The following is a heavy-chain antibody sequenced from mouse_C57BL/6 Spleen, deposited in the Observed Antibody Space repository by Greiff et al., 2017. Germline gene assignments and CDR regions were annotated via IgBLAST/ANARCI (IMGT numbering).Heavy chain of an antibody. Sequence: QVQLQQSGAELVKPGASVKISCKASGYTFTDYYINWVKQRPGQGLEWIGKIGPGSGSTYYNEKFKGKGTLTADKSSSTAYMPLSSLTSEDSAVYFCSNYHGRSLYAMDYWGQGTSVTVSS. CDR2: IGPGSGST. CDR1: GYTFTDYY. CDR3: SNYHGRSLYAMDY. J-gene: IGHJ4*01. V-gene: IGHV1-77*01. D-gene: IGHD1-1*01.